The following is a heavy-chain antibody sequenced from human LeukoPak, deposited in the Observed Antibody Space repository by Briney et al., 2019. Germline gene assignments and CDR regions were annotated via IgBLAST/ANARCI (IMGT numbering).Heavy chain of an antibody. J-gene: IGHJ3*02. D-gene: IGHD6-19*01. CDR3: SSSLYSRGWSLNSGAFDI. CDR2: ITGSTGST. CDR1: GFTFSSYA. Sequence: GGSLRLSCAASGFTFSSYAMSWVRQSPGKGLDWVSAITGSTGSTYYADSVKGRFTVSRDNSRNTLYLQMNSLRAEDTAVYYCSSSLYSRGWSLNSGAFDIWGQGTMVTVSS. V-gene: IGHV3-23*01.